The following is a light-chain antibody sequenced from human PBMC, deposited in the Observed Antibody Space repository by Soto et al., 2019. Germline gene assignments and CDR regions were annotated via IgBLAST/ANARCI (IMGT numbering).Light chain of an antibody. Sequence: SYELTQPPSVSVAPGQTAKITCGGNNIGTKSVQWYQQKSGQAPVLVVYDDSDRPSGIPERFSGSNFGNTATLIISNVEAGDEADYYCQVWDSSGDHYVFGTGTKLTVL. J-gene: IGLJ1*01. CDR1: NIGTKS. CDR2: DDS. V-gene: IGLV3-21*02. CDR3: QVWDSSGDHYV.